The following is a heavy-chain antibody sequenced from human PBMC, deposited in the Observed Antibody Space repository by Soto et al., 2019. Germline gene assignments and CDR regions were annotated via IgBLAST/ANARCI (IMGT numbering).Heavy chain of an antibody. V-gene: IGHV4-31*03. Sequence: SETLSLTCSVSGSSLSSGGYYWSWIRQQPGKGLEWIGYIYYSGSTYYNPSLKSRVNISVDTSKNQFSLKLSSVTAADTAVYYCARGYGSGTFSTPRPYYYYGLDVWGQGTTVSVSS. CDR1: GSSLSSGGYY. J-gene: IGHJ6*02. CDR3: ARGYGSGTFSTPRPYYYYGLDV. D-gene: IGHD3-10*01. CDR2: IYYSGST.